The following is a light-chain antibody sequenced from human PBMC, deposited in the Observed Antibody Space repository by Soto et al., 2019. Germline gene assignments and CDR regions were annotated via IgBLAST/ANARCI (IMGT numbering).Light chain of an antibody. J-gene: IGLJ1*01. Sequence: QSVLTQPASVSGSPGQSITISCTGTSSDVGGYNYVSWYQQHPGKAPKLMIYAVPDRPSGVSSRFSGSKSGNTASLTISGLQAEDEADYYCSSYTSSSTLFGTGTKGTVL. CDR2: AVP. CDR1: SSDVGGYNY. V-gene: IGLV2-14*01. CDR3: SSYTSSSTL.